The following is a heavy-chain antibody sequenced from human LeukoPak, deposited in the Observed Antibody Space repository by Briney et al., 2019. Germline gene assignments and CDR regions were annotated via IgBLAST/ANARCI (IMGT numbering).Heavy chain of an antibody. J-gene: IGHJ4*02. Sequence: PSETLSLTCTVSGGSISSSSYYWGWIRQPPGKGLEWIGSIYYSGSTYYNPSLKSRVTISVDTSKNQFSLKLSSVTAADTAVYYCARLGHLVGATTDFDYWGQGTLVTVSS. V-gene: IGHV4-39*07. CDR3: ARLGHLVGATTDFDY. CDR2: IYYSGST. CDR1: GGSISSSSYY. D-gene: IGHD1-26*01.